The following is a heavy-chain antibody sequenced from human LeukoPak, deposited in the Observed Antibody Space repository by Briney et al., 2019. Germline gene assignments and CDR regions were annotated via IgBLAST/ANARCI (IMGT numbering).Heavy chain of an antibody. CDR3: ARGSYGDYGFKHWYFDL. Sequence: PSETLSLTCTVSGGSISSYYWSWIRQPPGKGLEWIGEINQSGSINYNPSLKSRVTMSVDTSKNQFSLKLSSVTAADTAVYYCARGSYGDYGFKHWYFDLWGRGTLVTVSS. D-gene: IGHD4-17*01. CDR1: GGSISSYY. J-gene: IGHJ2*01. CDR2: INQSGSI. V-gene: IGHV4-34*01.